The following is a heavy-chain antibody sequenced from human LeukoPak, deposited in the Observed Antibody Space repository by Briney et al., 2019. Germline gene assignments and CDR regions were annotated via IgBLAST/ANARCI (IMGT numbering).Heavy chain of an antibody. CDR3: AVRITGFDY. CDR2: IYYGGST. V-gene: IGHV4-39*01. J-gene: IGHJ4*02. D-gene: IGHD1-1*01. CDR1: GGSISTNNYY. Sequence: PETLSLTCTVSGGSISTNNYYWGWIRQPPGKGLEWIGSIYYGGSTYYNPSLKSRATISINTSKNQFSLKVSSVTAADTAVYYCAVRITGFDYWGRGTLVTVSS.